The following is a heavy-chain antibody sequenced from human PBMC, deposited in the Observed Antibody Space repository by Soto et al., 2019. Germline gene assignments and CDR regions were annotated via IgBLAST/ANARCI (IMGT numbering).Heavy chain of an antibody. CDR3: ARDCSSTSCTHVDWFDP. J-gene: IGHJ5*02. Sequence: PAEVPWKASRGNFNSNAIRWVRQAPGKVLEWMGGIIPIFGTANYAQKFQGRVTITADKSTSTAYMELSSLRSEDTAVYYCARDCSSTSCTHVDWFDPWGQGTLVTVSS. D-gene: IGHD2-2*01. CDR1: RGNFNSNA. V-gene: IGHV1-69*06. CDR2: IIPIFGTA.